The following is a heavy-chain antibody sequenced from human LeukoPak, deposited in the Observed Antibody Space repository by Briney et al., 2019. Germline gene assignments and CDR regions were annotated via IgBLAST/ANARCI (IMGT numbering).Heavy chain of an antibody. CDR3: VKMIYDFWSGYYRRAENHFDY. Sequence: PGGSLRLSCAASGFTFSSYAMSWVRQAPGKGLEWVAAISGSGGSTYYADSVKGRFTISRDNSKNTLYVLMNSLRAEDTAVYYCVKMIYDFWSGYYRRAENHFDYWGQGTLVTVSS. CDR1: GFTFSSYA. D-gene: IGHD3-3*01. V-gene: IGHV3-23*01. J-gene: IGHJ4*02. CDR2: ISGSGGST.